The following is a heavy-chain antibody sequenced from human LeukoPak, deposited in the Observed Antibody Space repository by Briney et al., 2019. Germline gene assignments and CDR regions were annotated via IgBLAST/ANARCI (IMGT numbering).Heavy chain of an antibody. D-gene: IGHD2-2*01. V-gene: IGHV1-2*02. Sequence: ASVKVSCKASGYTFTGYYMHWVRQAPGQGLEWMGWINPNSGGTNYAQKFQGRVTMTRDTSISTAYMELSRLRSDDTAVYYCARATAGCSSTSCSTSGYWGQGTLVTVSS. CDR3: ARATAGCSSTSCSTSGY. CDR2: INPNSGGT. J-gene: IGHJ4*02. CDR1: GYTFTGYY.